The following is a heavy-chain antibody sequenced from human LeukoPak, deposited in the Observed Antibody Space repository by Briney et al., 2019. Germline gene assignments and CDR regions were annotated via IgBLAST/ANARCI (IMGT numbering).Heavy chain of an antibody. D-gene: IGHD3-16*01. CDR3: ARTTGDEIGGGHYFDH. CDR1: GGSFSGYY. Sequence: TLSLTCAVYGGSFSGYYWSWIRQPPGEALQWLARIDWDDDRYYSTSLKTRLTISKDTSKNQVVLTMTNMDPVDTATYYCARTTGDEIGGGHYFDHWGQGTLVTVSS. CDR2: IDWDDDR. V-gene: IGHV2-70*11. J-gene: IGHJ4*02.